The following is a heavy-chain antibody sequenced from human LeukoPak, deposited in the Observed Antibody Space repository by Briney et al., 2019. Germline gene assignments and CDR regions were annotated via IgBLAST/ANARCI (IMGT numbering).Heavy chain of an antibody. CDR3: ARDRRDSSGYYKYYFDY. J-gene: IGHJ4*02. Sequence: SETLSLTCTVSGGSISNYYWSWIRQPPGKGLEWIGYIYYSGSTNYNPSLKSRVTISADTSKNQFSLKLSPVTAADTAVYYCARDRRDSSGYYKYYFDYWGQGTLVTVSS. CDR1: GGSISNYY. CDR2: IYYSGST. D-gene: IGHD3-22*01. V-gene: IGHV4-59*01.